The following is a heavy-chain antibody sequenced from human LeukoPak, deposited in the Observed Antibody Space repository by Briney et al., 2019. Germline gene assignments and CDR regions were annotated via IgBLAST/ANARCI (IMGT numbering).Heavy chain of an antibody. CDR3: ARDRTGNDY. Sequence: SGGSLRLSCAASGFTFNSYAMSWVRQAPGKGLEWVANIKEDGSEKYYVDSVRGRFTISRDNAKNSLSLQMNSLRAEDTAVYYCARDRTGNDYWGQGALVTVSS. CDR1: GFTFNSYA. CDR2: IKEDGSEK. V-gene: IGHV3-7*01. D-gene: IGHD1-1*01. J-gene: IGHJ4*02.